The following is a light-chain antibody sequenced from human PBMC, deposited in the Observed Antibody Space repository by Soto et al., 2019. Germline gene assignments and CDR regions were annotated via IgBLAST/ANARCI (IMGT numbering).Light chain of an antibody. V-gene: IGLV2-11*01. CDR2: DVT. CDR3: CSHAGSYTYV. CDR1: SSDVGGYNY. Sequence: QSALTQPPSVSGSPGQSVTISCTGTSSDVGGYNYVSWYQQYPGKVPKLMIYDVTKRPSGVPDRFSGSKSGNTASLTISGLQAEDEADYYCCSHAGSYTYVFGTGTKVTVL. J-gene: IGLJ1*01.